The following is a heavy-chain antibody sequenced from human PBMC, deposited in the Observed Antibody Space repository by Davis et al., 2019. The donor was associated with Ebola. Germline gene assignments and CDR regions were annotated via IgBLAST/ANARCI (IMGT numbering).Heavy chain of an antibody. Sequence: GESLKISCAASGFTFSSYAMHWVRQAPGKGLEWVAVISYDGSNKYYADSVKGRFTISRDNSKNTLYLQMNSLRAEDTAVYYCARPITMINYFDYWGQGTLVTVSS. CDR3: ARPITMINYFDY. D-gene: IGHD3-22*01. CDR2: ISYDGSNK. CDR1: GFTFSSYA. J-gene: IGHJ4*02. V-gene: IGHV3-30-3*01.